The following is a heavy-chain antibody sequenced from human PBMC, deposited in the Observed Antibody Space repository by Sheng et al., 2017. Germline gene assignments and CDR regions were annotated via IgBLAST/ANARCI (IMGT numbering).Heavy chain of an antibody. CDR3: ARVLRMVRGRIDYMDV. CDR1: GGTFSSYA. V-gene: IGHV1-69*04. CDR2: IIPILGIA. Sequence: QVQLVQSGAEVKKPGSSVKVSCKASGGTFSSYAISWVRQAPGQGLEWMGGIIPILGIANYAQKFQGRVTITADKSTSTAYMELSSLRSEDTAVYYCARVLRMVRGRIDYMDVWGKGTTVTVSS. J-gene: IGHJ6*03. D-gene: IGHD3-10*01.